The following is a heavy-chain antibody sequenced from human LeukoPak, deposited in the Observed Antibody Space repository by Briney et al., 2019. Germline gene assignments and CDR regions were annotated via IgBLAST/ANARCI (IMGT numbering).Heavy chain of an antibody. CDR1: GYTFTGYY. D-gene: IGHD4-17*01. CDR3: ARGAVYGDYGVDY. J-gene: IGHJ4*02. CDR2: INPNSGGT. V-gene: IGHV1-2*02. Sequence: GASVKVSCKASGYTFTGYYMHWVRQAAGQGLEWMGWINPNSGGTNYAQKFQGRVAMTRDTSISTAYMELSRLRSDDTAVYYCARGAVYGDYGVDYWGQGTLVTVSS.